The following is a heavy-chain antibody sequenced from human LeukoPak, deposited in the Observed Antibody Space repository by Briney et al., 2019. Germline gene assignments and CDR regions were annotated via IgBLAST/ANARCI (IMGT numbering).Heavy chain of an antibody. CDR1: GGSINSYY. CDR3: ARAGYTISYYSLDY. V-gene: IGHV4-4*07. Sequence: SETLSLTCTVSGGSINSYYWGWIRQPAGKGLEWIGRIYTTGTTSYNPFLKSRVTISVDTSKNQFYLKLTSVTAADTAMYYCARAGYTISYYSLDYWGQGSLVTVSS. D-gene: IGHD1-26*01. J-gene: IGHJ4*02. CDR2: IYTTGTT.